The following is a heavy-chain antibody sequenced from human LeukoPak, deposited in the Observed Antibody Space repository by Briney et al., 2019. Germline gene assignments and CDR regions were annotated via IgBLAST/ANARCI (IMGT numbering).Heavy chain of an antibody. V-gene: IGHV3-7*01. CDR1: EFTFSNYW. J-gene: IGHJ4*02. CDR3: VRDKVSGPTLLDH. D-gene: IGHD5/OR15-5a*01. CDR2: INEDGSVK. Sequence: PGGSLRLSCEAFEFTFSNYWMSWVRQAPGKGLEWVANINEDGSVKYYADSVKGRFTISRDNARNSVFLQMNSLRAEDTAVYHCVRDKVSGPTLLDHWGQGTLVTVSS.